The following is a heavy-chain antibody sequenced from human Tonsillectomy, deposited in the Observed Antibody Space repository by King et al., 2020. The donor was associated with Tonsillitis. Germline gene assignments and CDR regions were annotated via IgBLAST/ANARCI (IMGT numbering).Heavy chain of an antibody. V-gene: IGHV3-23*04. CDR1: GFTFSSYA. J-gene: IGHJ6*02. CDR2: ISGSGINT. Sequence: VQLVESGGGLVQPGGSLRLSCAASGFTFSSYAMSWDRQAPGKGLEWVSAISGSGINTYYADSVKGRFTISRDNSKNTLYLQMNSLRAEDTAVYYCAKAAVPRYYYYGMDVWGQGTTVTVSS. CDR3: AKAAVPRYYYYGMDV.